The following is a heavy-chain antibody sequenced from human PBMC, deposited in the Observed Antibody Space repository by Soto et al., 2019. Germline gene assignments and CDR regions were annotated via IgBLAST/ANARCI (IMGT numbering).Heavy chain of an antibody. Sequence: QVQLQESGPGRVKPSETLSLTCAVSGDSISSYYCMWIRQPPGKGLESIGYLYYGRSANYKPSLKSRVNLSVDTSTNQCSLTLSSMTAADTAVYYCALRSMAVVPEYWGQGTLVTVSS. CDR2: LYYGRSA. V-gene: IGHV4-59*01. CDR1: GDSISSYY. CDR3: ALRSMAVVPEY. D-gene: IGHD3-22*01. J-gene: IGHJ4*02.